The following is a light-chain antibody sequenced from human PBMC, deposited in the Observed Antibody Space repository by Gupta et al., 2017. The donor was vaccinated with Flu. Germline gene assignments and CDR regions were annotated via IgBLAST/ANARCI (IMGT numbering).Light chain of an antibody. J-gene: IGKJ1*01. CDR1: YTVSSNY. CDR3: QQDSISKT. CDR2: GAS. Sequence: NVLTQSPGTLSLSPGERATLSCRASYTVSSNYLDWYQQRPGQSPRLLLFGASDRATGIPDRFSGSGSGTNFTLTISRREPEDFAVYYWQQDSISKTFGQGTKVEIK. V-gene: IGKV3-20*01.